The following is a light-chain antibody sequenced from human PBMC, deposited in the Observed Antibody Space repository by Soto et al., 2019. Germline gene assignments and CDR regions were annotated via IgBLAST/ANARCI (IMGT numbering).Light chain of an antibody. CDR3: VQSYDFHPT. J-gene: IGKJ1*01. V-gene: IGKV1-6*01. CDR2: ASS. CDR1: QGIRDD. Sequence: AIQMTQSPSSLSAFVGDTVTITCRASQGIRDDLGWYRQKPGKAPKLLIYASSNLQSGVPSRFSGSGSGSDFTLTISSLQPEDFATYYCVQSYDFHPTFGQGTKVDIK.